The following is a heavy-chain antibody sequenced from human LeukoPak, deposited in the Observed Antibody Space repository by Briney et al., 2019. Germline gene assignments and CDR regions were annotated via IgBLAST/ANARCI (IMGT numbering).Heavy chain of an antibody. Sequence: KPSETLSLTCTVSGGSISSYYWSWIRQPAGKGLEWIGRIYTSGSTNYNPSLKSRVTMSVDTSKNQFSLKLSSVTAADTAVYCCARVPAVAPYYYGSGSLNWFDPWGQGTLVTVSS. J-gene: IGHJ5*02. V-gene: IGHV4-4*07. CDR3: ARVPAVAPYYYGSGSLNWFDP. CDR1: GGSISSYY. CDR2: IYTSGST. D-gene: IGHD3-10*01.